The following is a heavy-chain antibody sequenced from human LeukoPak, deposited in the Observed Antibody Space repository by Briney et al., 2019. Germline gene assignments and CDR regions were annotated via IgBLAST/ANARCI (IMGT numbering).Heavy chain of an antibody. CDR2: ISGSGGST. V-gene: IGHV3-23*01. CDR3: AKDHGGITIFGVVIRYCDY. CDR1: GFTFSSYV. D-gene: IGHD3-3*01. Sequence: GGSLRLSCAASGFTFSSYVMSWVRQAPGKGLEWVSAISGSGGSTYYADSVKGRFTISRDNSKNTLYLQMKSLRAEDTAVYYCAKDHGGITIFGVVIRYCDYWGQGTLVTVSS. J-gene: IGHJ4*02.